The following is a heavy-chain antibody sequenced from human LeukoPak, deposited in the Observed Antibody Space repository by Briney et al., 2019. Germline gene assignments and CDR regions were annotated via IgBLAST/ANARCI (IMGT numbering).Heavy chain of an antibody. CDR3: ARHPARVRGVIIGDLDY. CDR2: IYYSGST. V-gene: IGHV4-39*01. CDR1: GGSISSSSYY. J-gene: IGHJ4*02. D-gene: IGHD3-10*01. Sequence: SETLSLTCTVSGGSISSSSYYWGWIRQPPGKGLEWIGSIYYSGSTYYNPSLKSRVTISVDTSKNQFSLKLSSVTAADTAVYYCARHPARVRGVIIGDLDYWGQGTPVTVSS.